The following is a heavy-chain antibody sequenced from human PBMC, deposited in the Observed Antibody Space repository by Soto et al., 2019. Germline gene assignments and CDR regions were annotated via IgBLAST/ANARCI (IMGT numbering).Heavy chain of an antibody. D-gene: IGHD3-22*01. V-gene: IGHV1-69*02. J-gene: IGHJ3*02. Sequence: QVQLVQSGAEVKKPGSSVKVSCKASGGTFSSYTISWVRQAPGQGLEWMGRIIPILGIANYAQKFQGRVTITADKSTSTAYMELSSLRSEDTAVYYCARATFVRGYPDSAFDIWGQGTMVTVSS. CDR1: GGTFSSYT. CDR2: IIPILGIA. CDR3: ARATFVRGYPDSAFDI.